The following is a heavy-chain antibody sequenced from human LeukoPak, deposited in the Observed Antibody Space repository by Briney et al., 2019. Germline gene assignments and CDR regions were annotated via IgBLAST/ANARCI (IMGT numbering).Heavy chain of an antibody. V-gene: IGHV4-34*01. D-gene: IGHD3-22*01. J-gene: IGHJ6*03. CDR2: INHSGST. CDR1: GRSFSGYY. CDR3: ARGNYYDSSGYSVYYCYYMDV. Sequence: SETLSLTCAVYGRSFSGYYWSWIRQPPGKGLEWIGEINHSGSTNYNPSLKSRVTISVDTSKNQFSLKLSSVTAADTAVYYCARGNYYDSSGYSVYYCYYMDVWGKGTTVTVSS.